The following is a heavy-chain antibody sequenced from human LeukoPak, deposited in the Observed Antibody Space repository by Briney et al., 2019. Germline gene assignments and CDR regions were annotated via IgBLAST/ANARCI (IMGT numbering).Heavy chain of an antibody. J-gene: IGHJ4*02. CDR3: ARRIAALTFDY. V-gene: IGHV4-39*01. CDR2: IYYSGST. D-gene: IGHD6-6*01. Sequence: SETLSLTCTVSGGSISSSSYYWGWIRQPPGKGLEWIGSIYYSGSTYHNPSLKSRVTISVDTSKNQFSLKLSSVTAADTAVYYCARRIAALTFDYWGQGTLVTVSS. CDR1: GGSISSSSYY.